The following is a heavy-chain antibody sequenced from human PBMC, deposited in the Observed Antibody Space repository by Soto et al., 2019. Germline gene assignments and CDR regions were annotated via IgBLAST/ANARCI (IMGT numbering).Heavy chain of an antibody. J-gene: IGHJ5*02. CDR2: MNPGSGNT. CDR1: GYTFTNYE. CDR3: ARMAASGSLNWFDP. Sequence: GASVKVSCKASGYTFTNYEINWVRQATGQGLEWMGWMNPGSGNTDYAHKFQGRVTMTRNISISTAYMELSRLGSDDTAIYYCARMAASGSLNWFDPWGQGTLVIVSS. D-gene: IGHD3-10*01. V-gene: IGHV1-8*01.